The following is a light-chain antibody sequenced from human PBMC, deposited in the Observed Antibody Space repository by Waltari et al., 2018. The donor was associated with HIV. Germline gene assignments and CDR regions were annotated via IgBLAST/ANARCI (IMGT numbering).Light chain of an antibody. Sequence: QSVLTQPPSASGTPGQRIIISCSGGRSNIEFHYVNWFQHRPGTAPTLLIQKHNPRTAGVPDRFSASTSGTSASLAIRGRRSEDEADYYCGAWDDSLCAWVFGGGTKLSVL. CDR2: KHN. CDR1: RSNIEFHY. J-gene: IGLJ3*02. V-gene: IGLV1-47*01. CDR3: GAWDDSLCAWV.